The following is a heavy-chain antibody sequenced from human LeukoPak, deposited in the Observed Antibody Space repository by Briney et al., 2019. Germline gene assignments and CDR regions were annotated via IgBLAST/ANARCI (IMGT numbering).Heavy chain of an antibody. V-gene: IGHV3-30-3*01. D-gene: IGHD3-10*01. Sequence: GRSLRLSCAASGFTFSSYAMHWVRQAPGKGLEWVAVISYDGSNKYYADSVKGRFTISRDNSKNTLYLQMNSLRAEDTAVYYCARDALLWFGELSDTVDYWGQGTLVTVSS. J-gene: IGHJ4*02. CDR2: ISYDGSNK. CDR1: GFTFSSYA. CDR3: ARDALLWFGELSDTVDY.